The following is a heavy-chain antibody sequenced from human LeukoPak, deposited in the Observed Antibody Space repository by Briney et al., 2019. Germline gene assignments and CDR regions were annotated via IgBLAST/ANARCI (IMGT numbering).Heavy chain of an antibody. CDR2: VNYNGS. V-gene: IGHV4-34*01. CDR1: GGSFSGYF. D-gene: IGHD3-22*01. Sequence: SETLSLTCAVYGGSFSGYFWSWIRQPPGKGLEWIGEVNYNGSNYNPSLKSRVTMSVDTSKNQFSLKLSSVTAADTAVYYCARGLRHTYYYDSSGYFPLYYFDYWGQGTLVTVSS. CDR3: ARGLRHTYYYDSSGYFPLYYFDY. J-gene: IGHJ4*02.